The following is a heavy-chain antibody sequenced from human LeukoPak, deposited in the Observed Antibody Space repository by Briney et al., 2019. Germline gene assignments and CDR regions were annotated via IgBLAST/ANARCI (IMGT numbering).Heavy chain of an antibody. V-gene: IGHV1-8*03. CDR2: MNPNSGNT. J-gene: IGHJ3*02. Sequence: GASVKVSCKASGYTFTSYDINWVRQATGQGLEWMGWMNPNSGNTGYAQKFQGRVTITRNTSLSTAYMELSSLRSEDTAVYYCARDLGYGDRETDAFDIWGQGTMVTVSS. CDR1: GYTFTSYD. D-gene: IGHD4-17*01. CDR3: ARDLGYGDRETDAFDI.